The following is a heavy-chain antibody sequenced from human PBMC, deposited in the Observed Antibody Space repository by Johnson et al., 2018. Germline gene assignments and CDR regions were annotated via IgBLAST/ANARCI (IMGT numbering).Heavy chain of an antibody. CDR1: GFTLSDYY. Sequence: QVQLVESGGALVEPGGSLRLSCAASGFTLSDYYLSWIRQAPGTGLDWVSFSSRAGPVYYGDAVRGRCHISRDNAKNPLYLQMNNLRAEDPAVYFCAAWRGDSRDLEHWGQGTLVTVSS. D-gene: IGHD7-27*01. J-gene: IGHJ1*01. V-gene: IGHV3-11*01. CDR2: SSRAGPV. CDR3: AAWRGDSRDLEH.